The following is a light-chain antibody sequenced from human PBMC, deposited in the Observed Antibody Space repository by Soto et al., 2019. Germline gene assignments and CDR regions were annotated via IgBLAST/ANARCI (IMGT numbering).Light chain of an antibody. CDR3: QQHGSAPGT. CDR1: QSVTTSY. J-gene: IGKJ1*01. Sequence: ERVWMVSRGSVDLAGGERVTIYSRASQSVTTSYLAWYQQKPGQAPRLLIYGASSRATGIPDRFSVSGSGTDFTLTICRLDPGDFAVYYCQQHGSAPGTFGQGTKVDIK. V-gene: IGKV3-20*01. CDR2: GAS.